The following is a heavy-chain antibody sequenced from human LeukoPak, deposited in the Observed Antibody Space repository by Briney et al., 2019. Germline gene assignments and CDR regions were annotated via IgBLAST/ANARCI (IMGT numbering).Heavy chain of an antibody. CDR1: GFTFNTYT. J-gene: IGHJ4*02. V-gene: IGHV3-23*01. CDR2: ITGNGVST. Sequence: GGSLRLSCAASGFTFNTYTMNWVRLVPGKGLEWVSLITGNGVSTYYADSVKGRFTISRDNSKSTLYLQMNSLRAEGPAVYYGAKGLHSSSWYSDSWGQGTLLTVSS. D-gene: IGHD6-13*01. CDR3: AKGLHSSSWYSDS.